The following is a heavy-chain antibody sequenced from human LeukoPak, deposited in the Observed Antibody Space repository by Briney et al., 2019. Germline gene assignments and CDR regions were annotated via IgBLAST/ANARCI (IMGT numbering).Heavy chain of an antibody. Sequence: GGSLRLSCAASGFTFSSYAMSWVRQAPGKGQEWLSIICGDGGCTYYTDSVKGRFTISRDNSKNTLYLQMNSLRAEDTAIYYCAKATRDSSGYSHYFDYWGRGTLVSVSS. CDR1: GFTFSSYA. V-gene: IGHV3-23*01. CDR3: AKATRDSSGYSHYFDY. D-gene: IGHD3-22*01. CDR2: ICGDGGCT. J-gene: IGHJ4*02.